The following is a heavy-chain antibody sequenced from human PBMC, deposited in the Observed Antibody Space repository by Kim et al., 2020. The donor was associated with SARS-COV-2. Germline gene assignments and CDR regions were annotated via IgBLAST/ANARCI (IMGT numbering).Heavy chain of an antibody. Sequence: GGSLRLSCSASGFTFSSYAMHWVRQAPGKGLEYVSAISSNGGSTYYADSVKGRFTISRDNSKNTLYLQMSSLRAEDTAVYYCVKGLRPTHYYDSSGYYTDAFDIWGQGTMVTVSS. D-gene: IGHD3-22*01. CDR2: ISSNGGST. V-gene: IGHV3-64D*09. CDR1: GFTFSSYA. CDR3: VKGLRPTHYYDSSGYYTDAFDI. J-gene: IGHJ3*02.